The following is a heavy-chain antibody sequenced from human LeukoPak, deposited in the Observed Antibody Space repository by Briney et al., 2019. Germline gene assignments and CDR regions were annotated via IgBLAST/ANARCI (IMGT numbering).Heavy chain of an antibody. CDR1: GGSISSSSYY. CDR2: IYYSGST. V-gene: IGHV4-39*01. Sequence: SETLSLTCTVSGGSISSSSYYWGWIRQPPGKGLEWIGSIYYSGSTYYNPSLKSRVTISVDTSKNHFSLKLSSVTAADTAVYYCARHRTGYDAFDIWGQGKMVTVSS. J-gene: IGHJ3*02. CDR3: ARHRTGYDAFDI. D-gene: IGHD1-14*01.